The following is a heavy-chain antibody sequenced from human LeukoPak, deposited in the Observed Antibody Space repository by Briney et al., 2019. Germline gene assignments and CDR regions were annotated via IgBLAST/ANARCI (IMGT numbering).Heavy chain of an antibody. CDR2: ISYDGSNK. J-gene: IGHJ4*02. D-gene: IGHD2-21*01. V-gene: IGHV3-30-3*01. CDR3: ARETWARTYFLED. Sequence: GGSLRLSCAASGFTFSSYAMHWVRQAPGKGLEWVAVISYDGSNKYYADSVKGRFTISRDNSKNTLYLQMNSLRDEDTAVYYCARETWARTYFLEDWGQGTLVTVSS. CDR1: GFTFSSYA.